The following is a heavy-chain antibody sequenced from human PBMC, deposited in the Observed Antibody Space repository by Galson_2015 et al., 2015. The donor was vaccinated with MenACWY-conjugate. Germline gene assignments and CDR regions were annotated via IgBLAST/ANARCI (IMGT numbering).Heavy chain of an antibody. D-gene: IGHD4-17*01. J-gene: IGHJ3*02. Sequence: SLRLSCAASGFSFSGSWMSWVRQAPGKGLEWVANIKQDASEKYYVDSVKGRFAISSDNAKTSLYLQMNSLGAEDTAVYYCARGPRYGAFDIWGQGTMVTVSS. V-gene: IGHV3-7*03. CDR3: ARGPRYGAFDI. CDR1: GFSFSGSW. CDR2: IKQDASEK.